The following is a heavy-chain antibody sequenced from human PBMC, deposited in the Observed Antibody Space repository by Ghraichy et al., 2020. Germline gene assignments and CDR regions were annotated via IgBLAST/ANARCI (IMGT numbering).Heavy chain of an antibody. J-gene: IGHJ4*02. CDR1: GGTFSSYT. Sequence: SVKVSCKASGGTFSSYTISWVRQAPGQGLEWMGRIIPILGIANYAQKFQGRVTITADKSTSTAYMDLSSLRYEDTAVYSCARAGSNSLLAIDYWGQGTLVTVSS. V-gene: IGHV1-69*02. CDR2: IIPILGIA. D-gene: IGHD1-1*01. CDR3: ARAGSNSLLAIDY.